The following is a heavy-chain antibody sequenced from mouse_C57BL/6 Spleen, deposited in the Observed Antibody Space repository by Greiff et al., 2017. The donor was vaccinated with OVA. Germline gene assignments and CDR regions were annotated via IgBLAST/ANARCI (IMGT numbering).Heavy chain of an antibody. J-gene: IGHJ4*01. D-gene: IGHD6-1*01. CDR1: GFTFSSYG. CDR2: ISSGGSYT. CDR3: AGHVASPAMDY. V-gene: IGHV5-6*01. Sequence: EVHLVESGGDLVKPGGSLKLSCAASGFTFSSYGMSWVRQTPDKRLEWVATISSGGSYTYYPDSVKGRFTISRDNAKNTLYLQMSSLKSEDTAMYYCAGHVASPAMDYWGQGTSVTVSS.